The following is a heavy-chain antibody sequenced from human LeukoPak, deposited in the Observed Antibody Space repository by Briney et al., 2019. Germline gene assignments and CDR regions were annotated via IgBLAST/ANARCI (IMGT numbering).Heavy chain of an antibody. D-gene: IGHD4-11*01. CDR2: INHSGST. CDR1: GGSFSGYY. CDR3: ARVPTRAYFDY. Sequence: SETLSLTCAVYGGSFSGYYWSWIRQPPVEGLEWIEEINHSGSTNYNPSLESRVTISVDTSKNQFSLKLTSVTAADTAVYYCARVPTRAYFDYWGQGTLATVSS. V-gene: IGHV4-34*01. J-gene: IGHJ4*02.